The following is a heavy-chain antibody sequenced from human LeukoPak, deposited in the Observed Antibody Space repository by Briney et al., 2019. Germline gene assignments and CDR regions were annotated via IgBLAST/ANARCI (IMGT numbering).Heavy chain of an antibody. V-gene: IGHV5-51*01. J-gene: IGHJ4*02. CDR1: GYTLANYW. CDR3: ARDDFWSVSNRYFDY. Sequence: GESLKISCQFSGYTLANYWIGWVRQMPGKGLEWMGVIYPDDSDTRYSPSFQGQVTISVDKSIATAYVQWSSLKASDTAIYYCARDDFWSVSNRYFDYWGQGTQVTVSS. D-gene: IGHD3-3*01. CDR2: IYPDDSDT.